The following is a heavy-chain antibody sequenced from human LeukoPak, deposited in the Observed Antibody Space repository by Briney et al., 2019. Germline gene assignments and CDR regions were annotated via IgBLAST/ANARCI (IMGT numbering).Heavy chain of an antibody. Sequence: SETLSLTCPVSGGSISSGVYYWSWIRQHPGKGLEWIGYIYYSGSTYYSPSLKSRVTISVDTSKNQFSLKLSSVTAADTAAYYCARGVRWLQLSYFDYWGQGTLVTVSS. J-gene: IGHJ4*02. D-gene: IGHD5-24*01. CDR2: IYYSGST. V-gene: IGHV4-31*03. CDR3: ARGVRWLQLSYFDY. CDR1: GGSISSGVYY.